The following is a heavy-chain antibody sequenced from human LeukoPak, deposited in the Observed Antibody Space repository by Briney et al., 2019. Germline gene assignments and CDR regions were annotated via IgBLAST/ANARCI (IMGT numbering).Heavy chain of an antibody. J-gene: IGHJ5*02. Sequence: QPGGSLRLSCAASGFTFSSYWMTWVRQAPGKGLEWVANINEDGSERNYVDSVKGRFTISRDNAKKSVYLQMDSLRGDDTAVYYCARDRPITVSGVVILPWGQGTLVTVSS. CDR1: GFTFSSYW. CDR3: ARDRPITVSGVVILP. D-gene: IGHD3-3*01. CDR2: INEDGSER. V-gene: IGHV3-7*01.